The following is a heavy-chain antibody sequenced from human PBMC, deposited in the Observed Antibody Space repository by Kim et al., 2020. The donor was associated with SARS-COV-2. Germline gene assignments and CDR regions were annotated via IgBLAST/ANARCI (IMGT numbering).Heavy chain of an antibody. CDR3: AKDVSVLMVYAILYHYYG. Sequence: GGSLRLSCAASGFTFSSYGMHWVRQAPGKGLEWVAVISYDGSNKYYADSVKGRFTISRDNSKNTLYLQMNSLRAEDTAVYYCAKDVSVLMVYAILYHYYG. CDR1: GFTFSSYG. V-gene: IGHV3-30*18. J-gene: IGHJ6*01. CDR2: ISYDGSNK. D-gene: IGHD2-8*01.